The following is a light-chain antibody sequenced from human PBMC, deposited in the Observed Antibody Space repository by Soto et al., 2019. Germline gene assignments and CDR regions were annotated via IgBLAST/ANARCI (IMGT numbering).Light chain of an antibody. Sequence: EIVLTQSPGTLSLSPGERATLSCRASQSVSSSYLAWYQQKPGQAPRLLIYGASSRATGIPDRFSGSGSGKDFTLSISRLEPEDFAVYYCQQYAGSPVYTFGQGTKLEIK. CDR1: QSVSSSY. V-gene: IGKV3-20*01. CDR2: GAS. CDR3: QQYAGSPVYT. J-gene: IGKJ2*01.